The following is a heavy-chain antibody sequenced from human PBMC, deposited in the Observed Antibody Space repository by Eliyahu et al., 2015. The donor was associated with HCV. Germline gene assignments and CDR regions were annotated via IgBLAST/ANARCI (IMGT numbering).Heavy chain of an antibody. J-gene: IGHJ4*02. D-gene: IGHD5-12*01. Sequence: QVQLQESGPGLVKPSETLSLTCTVSGGSISSYYWSWIRQPPGKGLEWIGYIYYSGSTNYNPSLKSRVTISVDTSKNQFSLKLSSVTAADTAVYYCARLSRQGLVDYWGQGTLVTVSS. CDR1: GGSISSYY. V-gene: IGHV4-59*01. CDR3: ARLSRQGLVDY. CDR2: IYYSGST.